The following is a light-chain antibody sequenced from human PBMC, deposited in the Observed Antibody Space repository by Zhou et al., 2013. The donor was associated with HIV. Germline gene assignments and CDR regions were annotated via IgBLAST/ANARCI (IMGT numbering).Light chain of an antibody. Sequence: DIQLTQSPSFLSASVGDRVTITCRASQGISSYLAWYQQKPGKAPKILIYAASTLQSGVPSRFSGSGSGTEFTLTISSLQPEDFATYYCQKYNSAPQTFGQGTKVEIK. CDR2: AAS. CDR3: QKYNSAPQT. V-gene: IGKV1-9*01. J-gene: IGKJ1*01. CDR1: QGISSY.